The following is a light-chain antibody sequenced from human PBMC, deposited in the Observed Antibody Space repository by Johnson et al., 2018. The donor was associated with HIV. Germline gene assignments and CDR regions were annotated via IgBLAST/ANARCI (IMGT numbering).Light chain of an antibody. CDR1: DSDIGNNY. CDR2: DNN. J-gene: IGLJ1*01. Sequence: QSVLTQPPSVSAAPGQKVTISCFGSDSDIGNNYVSWYQQLPGTAPKLLIYDNNKRPSGIPDRFSGSKSGTSATLGITGLQTGDEADYYCGTWDSSLSGVFGTGTKVTVL. V-gene: IGLV1-51*01. CDR3: GTWDSSLSGV.